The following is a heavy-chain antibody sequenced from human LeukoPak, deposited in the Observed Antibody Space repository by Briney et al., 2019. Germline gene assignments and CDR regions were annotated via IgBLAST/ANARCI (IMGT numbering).Heavy chain of an antibody. Sequence: GASVKVFCKASGGTFSSYAISWVRQAPGQGLEWMGRIIPILGIANYAQKFQGRVTITADKSTSTAYMELSSLRSEDTAVYYYAREVQIPLAAAASRYYYYYGMDVWGQGTTVTVSS. J-gene: IGHJ6*02. D-gene: IGHD6-13*01. CDR3: AREVQIPLAAAASRYYYYYGMDV. CDR2: IIPILGIA. CDR1: GGTFSSYA. V-gene: IGHV1-69*04.